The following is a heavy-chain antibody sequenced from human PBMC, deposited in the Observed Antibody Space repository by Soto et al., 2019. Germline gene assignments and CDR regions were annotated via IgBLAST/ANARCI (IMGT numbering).Heavy chain of an antibody. CDR3: ARGVSPQHYYGSGRGPAYGYYYYYMDV. Sequence: SETLSLTCTVSGGSISSGGYYWSWIRQHPGKGLEWIGYIYYSGSTYYNPSLKSRVTISVETSKNQFSLKLSSVTAADTAVYYCARGVSPQHYYGSGRGPAYGYYYYYMDVWGKGTTVTVSS. J-gene: IGHJ6*03. CDR1: GGSISSGGYY. V-gene: IGHV4-31*03. CDR2: IYYSGST. D-gene: IGHD3-10*01.